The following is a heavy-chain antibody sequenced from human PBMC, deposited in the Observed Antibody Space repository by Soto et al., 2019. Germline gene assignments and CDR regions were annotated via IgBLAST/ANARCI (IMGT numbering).Heavy chain of an antibody. CDR1: GYTFTSYG. V-gene: IGHV1-18*01. D-gene: IGHD2-15*01. CDR2: ISAYNGNT. Sequence: GASVKVSCKASGYTFTSYGISWVRQAPGQGLEWMGWISAYNGNTNYAQKLQGRVTMTTDTSTSTAYMELRSLRSDDTAVYYCATTGRYCSGGSCYANWFDPWGQGTLVTVSS. CDR3: ATTGRYCSGGSCYANWFDP. J-gene: IGHJ5*02.